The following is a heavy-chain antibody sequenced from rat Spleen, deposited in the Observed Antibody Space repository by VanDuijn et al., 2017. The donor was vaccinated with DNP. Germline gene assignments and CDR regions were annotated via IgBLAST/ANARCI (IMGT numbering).Heavy chain of an antibody. CDR1: GFSLTTYS. CDR3: ARSHTTGMTWFAY. V-gene: IGHV2-70*01. J-gene: IGHJ3*01. Sequence: QVQLKESGPGLVQPSETLSLTCTVSGFSLTTYSVSWVRQPSGKGPEWMGKMWYDGDTAYNSALKSRLSISRDTSKSQVFLEMNSLQTEDTAIYFCARSHTTGMTWFAYWGHGTLVTVSS. D-gene: IGHD1-7*01. CDR2: MWYDGDT.